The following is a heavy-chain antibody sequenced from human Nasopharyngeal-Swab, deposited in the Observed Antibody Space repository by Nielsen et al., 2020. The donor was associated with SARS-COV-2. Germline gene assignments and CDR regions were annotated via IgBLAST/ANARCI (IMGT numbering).Heavy chain of an antibody. V-gene: IGHV4-59*01. D-gene: IGHD3-22*01. CDR1: GGFISSYY. CDR3: AREYYYDSSGYWYFDL. J-gene: IGHJ2*01. Sequence: SETLSLTCTVSGGFISSYYWSWIRQPPGKGLEWIGYIYYSGSTNYNPSLKSRVTISVDTSKNQFSLKLSSVAAADTAVYYCAREYYYDSSGYWYFDLWGRGTLVTVSS. CDR2: IYYSGST.